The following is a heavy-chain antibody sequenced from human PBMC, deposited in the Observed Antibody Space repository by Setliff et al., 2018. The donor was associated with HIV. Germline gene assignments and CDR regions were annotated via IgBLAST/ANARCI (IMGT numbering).Heavy chain of an antibody. J-gene: IGHJ6*03. V-gene: IGHV3-23*01. CDR1: GFTFSSYA. CDR2: IIPSGGST. D-gene: IGHD6-6*01. CDR3: ATRQAPRSCYMDV. Sequence: GGSLRLSCAASGFTFSSYAMNWVRQAPGKGLEWVSTIIPSGGSTYYADSVKGRFTISRDNSKNTVYLQMDSLRAEDTAVYYCATRQAPRSCYMDVWGKGTTVTVSS.